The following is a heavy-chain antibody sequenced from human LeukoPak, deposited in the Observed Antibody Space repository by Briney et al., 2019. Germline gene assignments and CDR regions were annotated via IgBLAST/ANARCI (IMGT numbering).Heavy chain of an antibody. V-gene: IGHV4-59*01. J-gene: IGHJ4*02. Sequence: SSETLSLTWTVSGGSISSYYWSWIRQPPGKGLEWIGYIYYSGSTNYNPSLKSRVTISVDTSKNQFSLKLSSVTAADTAVYYCARASADILTGYYSGFDYWGQGTLVTVSS. D-gene: IGHD3-9*01. CDR1: GGSISSYY. CDR3: ARASADILTGYYSGFDY. CDR2: IYYSGST.